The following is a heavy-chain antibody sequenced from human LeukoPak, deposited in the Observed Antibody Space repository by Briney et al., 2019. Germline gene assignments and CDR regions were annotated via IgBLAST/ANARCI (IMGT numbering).Heavy chain of an antibody. J-gene: IGHJ6*03. D-gene: IGHD3-10*01. CDR1: GFTFSSYS. CDR3: ARDQRLWLGELEYYMDV. Sequence: PGGSLRLSCAASGFTFSSYSMNWVRQAPGKGLEWVSSISSSSSYIYYGDSVKGRFTISRDNAKNSLYLQMNSLRAEDTAVYYCARDQRLWLGELEYYMDVWGKGTTVTVSS. V-gene: IGHV3-21*01. CDR2: ISSSSSYI.